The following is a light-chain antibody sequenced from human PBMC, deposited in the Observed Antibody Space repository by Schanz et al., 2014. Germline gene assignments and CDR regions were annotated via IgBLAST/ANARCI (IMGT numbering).Light chain of an antibody. CDR1: QSVGTY. Sequence: EIVMTQSPATLSVSPGERATLSCRVSQSVGTYLAWYQQKPGQAPRLLIYGASSRATGIPARFSGSGSGTEFTLTISSLQSEDFAVYYCQQYNNWPLWTFGQGTKVEIK. CDR2: GAS. J-gene: IGKJ1*01. CDR3: QQYNNWPLWT. V-gene: IGKV3D-15*01.